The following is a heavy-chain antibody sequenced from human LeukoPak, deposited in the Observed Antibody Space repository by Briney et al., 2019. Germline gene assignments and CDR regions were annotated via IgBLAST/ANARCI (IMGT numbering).Heavy chain of an antibody. CDR1: GYTFTSYG. CDR2: ISAYNGNT. CDR3: ARPYYDSSAPPYDY. V-gene: IGHV1-18*01. D-gene: IGHD3-22*01. J-gene: IGHJ4*02. Sequence: AASVKVSCKASGYTFTSYGISWVRQAPGQGLEWMGWISAYNGNTNYAQKLQGRVTMTTDTSTSTAYMELRSLRSDDTAVYYCARPYYDSSAPPYDYWGQGTLATVSS.